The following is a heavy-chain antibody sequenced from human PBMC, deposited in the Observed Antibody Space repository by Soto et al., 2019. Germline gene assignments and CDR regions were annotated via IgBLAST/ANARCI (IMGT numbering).Heavy chain of an antibody. V-gene: IGHV1-69*12. Sequence: QVQLVQSGAEVRQPASSVKVSCKTSGGTFSSYAITWVRQAPGQGLEWMGGIVPIVDTSTYAQKFQGRVRINADESTSTVYMELSSRRSDDTAVYYCVRVVAIPGYPDNWGQGTLVTVSS. D-gene: IGHD5-12*01. CDR2: IVPIVDTS. J-gene: IGHJ4*02. CDR1: GGTFSSYA. CDR3: VRVVAIPGYPDN.